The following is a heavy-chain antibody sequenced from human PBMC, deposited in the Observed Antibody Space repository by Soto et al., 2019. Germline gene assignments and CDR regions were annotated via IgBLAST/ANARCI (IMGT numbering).Heavy chain of an antibody. CDR2: ISAYNGNT. Sequence: ASVKVSCKASGYTFTSYGISWVRQAPGQGLEWMGWISAYNGNTKYAQKIRGRVTMTTDTSTSTADMELRSLRSDDTAVYYCAREPNYFDYWGQGTLVTASS. CDR3: AREPNYFDY. CDR1: GYTFTSYG. V-gene: IGHV1-18*01. J-gene: IGHJ4*02.